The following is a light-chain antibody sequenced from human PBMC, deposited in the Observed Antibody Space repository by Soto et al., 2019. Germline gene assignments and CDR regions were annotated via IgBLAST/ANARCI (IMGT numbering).Light chain of an antibody. Sequence: DIHMTQSPSSLSASVGDRVTITCRASQNIKKFLNWYQQRPGKAPSALIHATSTLQNGVSSRFSGSGSDTDFTLTITSLQPEDFATYFCQQSYSSPLTFG. CDR1: QNIKKF. CDR3: QQSYSSPLT. CDR2: ATS. J-gene: IGKJ4*02. V-gene: IGKV1-39*01.